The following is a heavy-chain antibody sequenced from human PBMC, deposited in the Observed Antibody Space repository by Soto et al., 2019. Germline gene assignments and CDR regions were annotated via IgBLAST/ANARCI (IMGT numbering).Heavy chain of an antibody. CDR2: ISSTTNYI. J-gene: IGHJ4*02. Sequence: GALRLSCSASGFTFTRYSMNWVRQAPGKGLGWVSSISSTTNYIYYGDSMKGRFTISRDNAKNSLYLEMNSLRAEDTAVYYCARESEDLTSNFDYWGQGTLVTVYS. CDR3: ARESEDLTSNFDY. V-gene: IGHV3-21*06. CDR1: GFTFTRYS.